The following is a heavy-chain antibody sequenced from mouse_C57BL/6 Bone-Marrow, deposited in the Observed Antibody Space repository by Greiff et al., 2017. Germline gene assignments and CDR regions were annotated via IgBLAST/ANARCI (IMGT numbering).Heavy chain of an antibody. V-gene: IGHV1-54*01. CDR2: INPGSGGT. CDR1: GYAFTNYL. J-gene: IGHJ3*01. Sequence: VQLQQSGAELVRPGTSVKVSCKASGYAFTNYLIEWVKQRPGQGLEWIGVINPGSGGTNYNEKFKGKATLTADKSSSTAYMQLSSLTSEDSAVYFCAILQAWCAYWGQGTLVTVSA. CDR3: AILQAWCAY.